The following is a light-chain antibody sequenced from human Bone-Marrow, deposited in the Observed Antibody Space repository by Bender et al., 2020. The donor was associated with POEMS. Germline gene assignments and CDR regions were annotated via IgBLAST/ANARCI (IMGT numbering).Light chain of an antibody. CDR2: EVA. J-gene: IGLJ1*01. CDR3: CSSTQSDGFV. CDR1: SSDVGGYEW. Sequence: QSALTQPASVSGSPGQSVTISCTGTSSDVGGYEWVSWYQQHPGKAPKLILYEVANRPSGISDRFSGSKSGNTASLTISGLQIEDEGDYYCCSSTQSDGFVFGSGTKVTVL. V-gene: IGLV2-14*01.